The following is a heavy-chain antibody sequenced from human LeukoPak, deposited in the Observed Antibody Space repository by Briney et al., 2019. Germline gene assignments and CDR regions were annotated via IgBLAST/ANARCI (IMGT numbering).Heavy chain of an antibody. CDR2: INSDGSST. CDR1: GFTFSSYW. J-gene: IGHJ4*02. D-gene: IGHD2-21*01. Sequence: GGSLRLSCAASGFTFSSYWMHWVRQAPGKGLVWVSRINSDGSSTSYADSVKGRFTISRDNAKNTLYLQMNSLRAEDTAVYYCARTSRSVVVSVPFDYWGQGTLVTVSS. V-gene: IGHV3-74*01. CDR3: ARTSRSVVVSVPFDY.